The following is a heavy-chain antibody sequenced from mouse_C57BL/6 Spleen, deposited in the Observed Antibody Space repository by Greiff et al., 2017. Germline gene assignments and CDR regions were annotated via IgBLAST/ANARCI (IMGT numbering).Heavy chain of an antibody. J-gene: IGHJ3*01. CDR1: GYTFTSYW. D-gene: IGHD4-1*01. CDR3: ASSTGRGGWFAY. CDR2: IDPSDSYT. V-gene: IGHV1-69*01. Sequence: QVQLKQSGAELVMPGASVKLSCKASGYTFTSYWMHWVKQRPGQGLEWIGGIDPSDSYTNYNQKFKGKSTLTVDKSSSTAYMQLSSLTSEDAAVYYGASSTGRGGWFAYWGQGTLVTVSA.